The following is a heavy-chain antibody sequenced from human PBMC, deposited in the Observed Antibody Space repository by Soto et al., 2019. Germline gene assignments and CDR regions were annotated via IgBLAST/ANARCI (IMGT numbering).Heavy chain of an antibody. CDR2: ISGSGGST. V-gene: IGHV3-23*01. Sequence: GGSLRLSCAASGFTFSSYAMSWVRQAPGKGLEWVSAISGSGGSTYYADSVKGRFTISRDNSKNTLYLQMNSLRAEDMAVYYCARDRDIVVVPAATPSWWFDPWGQGTLVTVSS. J-gene: IGHJ5*02. CDR1: GFTFSSYA. D-gene: IGHD2-2*01. CDR3: ARDRDIVVVPAATPSWWFDP.